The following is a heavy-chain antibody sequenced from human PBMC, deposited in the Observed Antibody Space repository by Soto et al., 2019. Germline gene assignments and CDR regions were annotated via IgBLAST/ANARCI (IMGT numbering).Heavy chain of an antibody. CDR1: HYSFARYG. D-gene: IGHD2-15*01. CDR3: ARGGYCSTGSCALCSHGFFGMDV. V-gene: IGHV1-18*01. CDR2: ISTYNSNT. J-gene: IGHJ6*02. Sequence: ASEKVSCKASHYSFARYGIRLVRQAPGQSLEWMGWISTYNSNTKYAQKFQGRVTMTTDTSTSTAYMNLRSLTSDDTAVYYCARGGYCSTGSCALCSHGFFGMDVWGQGTTVTVSS.